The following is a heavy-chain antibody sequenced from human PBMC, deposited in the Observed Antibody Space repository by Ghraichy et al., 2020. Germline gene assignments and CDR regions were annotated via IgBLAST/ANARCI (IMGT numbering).Heavy chain of an antibody. CDR1: GFTFSSYS. J-gene: IGHJ4*02. V-gene: IGHV3-48*04. CDR2: ISGGSSTI. Sequence: GSLRLSCAASGFTFSSYSMNWVRQAPGKGLEWVSCISGGSSTIYYADSVKGRFTISRDNAKNSLYLQMNSLRAEDTAVYLCARVRSGTYYFFDYWGQGTLVTVSS. CDR3: ARVRSGTYYFFDY. D-gene: IGHD1-26*01.